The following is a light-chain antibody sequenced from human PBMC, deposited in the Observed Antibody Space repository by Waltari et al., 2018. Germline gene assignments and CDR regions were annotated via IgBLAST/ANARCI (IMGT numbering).Light chain of an antibody. CDR2: DDS. CDR3: QVWEGSSDHYV. CDR1: NIGGRT. V-gene: IGLV3-21*03. J-gene: IGLJ1*01. Sequence: SYVLTQPASVSVAPVKTARITWERNNIGGRTVHWYQLRPGQAPVLGVHDDSDRPSGIPERFSGSNSGNTATLTISGVEVGDEGDYYCQVWEGSSDHYVFGTGTAVSV.